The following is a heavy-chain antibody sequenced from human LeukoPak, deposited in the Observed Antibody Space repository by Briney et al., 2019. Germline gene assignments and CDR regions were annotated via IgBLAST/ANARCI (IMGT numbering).Heavy chain of an antibody. CDR1: GGSISSYY. D-gene: IGHD2-2*01. CDR3: GGEGYCCRNSWYEGNWFDP. V-gene: IGHV4-59*01. Sequence: SETLSLTSTVSGGSISSYYWSWIRQPPGKGLEWIGYIYYSGSTNYNPSLKSRVTISVDTSKNQFSLKLSSVTAADTAVYYCGGEGYCCRNSWYEGNWFDPWGQGTLVTVSS. J-gene: IGHJ5*02. CDR2: IYYSGST.